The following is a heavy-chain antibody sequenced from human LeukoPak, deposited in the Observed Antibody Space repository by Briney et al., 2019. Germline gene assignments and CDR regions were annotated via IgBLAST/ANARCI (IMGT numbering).Heavy chain of an antibody. CDR1: GYTFTSYG. D-gene: IGHD3-22*01. CDR2: ISAYNGNT. J-gene: IGHJ4*02. V-gene: IGHV1-18*01. CDR3: ARAEEVVIGPYYFDY. Sequence: GASMKVSCKASGYTFTSYGISWVRQAPGQGLEWMGWISAYNGNTNYAQKLQGRVTMTTDTSTSTAYMELRSLRSDDTAVYYCARAEEVVIGPYYFDYWGQGTLVTVSS.